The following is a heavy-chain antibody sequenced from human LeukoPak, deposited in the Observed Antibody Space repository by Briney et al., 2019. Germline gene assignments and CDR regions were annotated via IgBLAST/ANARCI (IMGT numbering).Heavy chain of an antibody. CDR3: ARWFQQPNYFDY. CDR2: IYYSGST. Sequence: PSQTLSLTCTVSGGSISSGGYYWSWIRQPPGKGLEWIGYIYYSGSTNYNPSLKSRVTISVDTSKNQFSLKLSSVTAADTAVYYCARWFQQPNYFDYWGQGTLVTVSS. CDR1: GGSISSGGYY. V-gene: IGHV4-61*08. J-gene: IGHJ4*02. D-gene: IGHD6-13*01.